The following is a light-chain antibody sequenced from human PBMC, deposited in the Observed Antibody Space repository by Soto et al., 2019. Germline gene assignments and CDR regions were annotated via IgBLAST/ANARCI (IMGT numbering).Light chain of an antibody. J-gene: IGKJ2*01. CDR3: QQSYSTPV. CDR1: QSISSY. Sequence: DIQMTQSPSSLSASVGDRVTITCRASQSISSYLNWYQQKPGKAPKLLIYAASSLQSGVPSRFSGSGSGTDFTLTISSLQPEDFATYYCQQSYSTPVFGHGNKLEIK. CDR2: AAS. V-gene: IGKV1-39*01.